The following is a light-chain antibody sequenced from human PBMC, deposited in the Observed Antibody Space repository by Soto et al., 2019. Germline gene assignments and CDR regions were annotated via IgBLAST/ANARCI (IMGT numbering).Light chain of an antibody. CDR3: QQYDTSPET. Sequence: EIVLTQSPGTLSLSPGERATLSCRASQRISSGYLAWYQQRPGQAPRLLIYGASSRATGIPDRFSGSGSGTDFTLTISRLEPEDFAVYYCQQYDTSPETFGQGTKVETK. CDR1: QRISSGY. J-gene: IGKJ1*01. CDR2: GAS. V-gene: IGKV3-20*01.